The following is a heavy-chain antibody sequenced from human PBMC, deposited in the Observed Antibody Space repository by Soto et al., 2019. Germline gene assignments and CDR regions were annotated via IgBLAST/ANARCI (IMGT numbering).Heavy chain of an antibody. CDR3: ARYHYYYCMDV. D-gene: IGHD3-22*01. V-gene: IGHV1-8*01. Sequence: QVQLVQSGAEVRKPGASVKVSCKASGYTFTTYDINWVRQATGQGLEWMGWMNPNSGNTVYAQKFQGRVTMTRNTSINTAYMELTSLTSDDTAVYYCARYHYYYCMDVWGKGTTVTVSS. CDR2: MNPNSGNT. J-gene: IGHJ6*04. CDR1: GYTFTTYD.